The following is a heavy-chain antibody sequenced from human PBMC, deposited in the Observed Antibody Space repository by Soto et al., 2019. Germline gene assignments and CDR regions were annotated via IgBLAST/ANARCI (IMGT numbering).Heavy chain of an antibody. D-gene: IGHD3-3*01. CDR3: ARVITIFGVVPG. J-gene: IGHJ4*02. Sequence: QVQLVQSGAEVKKPGASVKVSCKASGYTFTSYDINWVRQATGQGLEWMGWMNPNSGNTGYAQKFQGRVTMTRNTSRSTGYMELSSLRSEDTAVYYCARVITIFGVVPGWGQGTLVTVSS. CDR1: GYTFTSYD. V-gene: IGHV1-8*01. CDR2: MNPNSGNT.